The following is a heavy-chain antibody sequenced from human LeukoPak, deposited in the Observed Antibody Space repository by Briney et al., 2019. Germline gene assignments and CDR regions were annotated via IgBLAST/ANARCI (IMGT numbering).Heavy chain of an antibody. CDR2: ISPRGDIT. D-gene: IGHD3-10*01. J-gene: IGHJ4*02. Sequence: GGSLRPSCVASGFTFSNYGMNWVRKAPGKGLEWVSGISPRGDITYYADSVKGRFTVSRDNFKNTLYLEVISLTAEDTAVYYCAKDDAWLQFGEWGQGTLVTVSS. CDR3: AKDDAWLQFGE. V-gene: IGHV3-23*01. CDR1: GFTFSNYG.